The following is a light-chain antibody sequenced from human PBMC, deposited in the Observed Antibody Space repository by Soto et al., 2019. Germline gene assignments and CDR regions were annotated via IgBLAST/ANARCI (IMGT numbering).Light chain of an antibody. CDR2: GAS. V-gene: IGKV3-20*01. J-gene: IGKJ2*02. Sequence: EVVLTQSPGTLSLSPGERATLSCRASQSVDGRFFAWYQQKPGQAPRLLIYGASNRPGGIPDRFSGSGSGTDFTLSISRLEPEDFAVYYCQQYDTSPCTFGQGTRVEIK. CDR1: QSVDGRF. CDR3: QQYDTSPCT.